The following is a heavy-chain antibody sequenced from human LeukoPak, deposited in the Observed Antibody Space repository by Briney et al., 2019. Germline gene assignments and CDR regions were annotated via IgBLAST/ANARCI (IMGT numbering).Heavy chain of an antibody. CDR1: GFSFRSYW. V-gene: IGHV3-74*01. J-gene: IGHJ5*02. CDR3: TRDRLGFDP. Sequence: PGGSLRLSCAASGFSFRSYWMHWVRQPPGKGLVWVARINSDGRSASYAESVTGRFTMSRDNAKNTLYLQMNSLRVEDTAVYYCTRDRLGFDPWGQGTLVTVSS. CDR2: INSDGRSA.